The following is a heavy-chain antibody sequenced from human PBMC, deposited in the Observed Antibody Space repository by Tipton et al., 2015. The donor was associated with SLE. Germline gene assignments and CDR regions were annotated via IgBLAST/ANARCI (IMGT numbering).Heavy chain of an antibody. Sequence: QLVQSGGGVVQPGRSLRLSCAASGFTFDDYAMHWVRQAPGKGLEWVSLISWDGGSTYYADSVKGRFTISRDNSKNSLYLQMNSLRAEDTALYYCAKDIGGPYYYGSGSNYGMDVWGQGTTVTVSS. V-gene: IGHV3-43D*04. CDR1: GFTFDDYA. CDR3: AKDIGGPYYYGSGSNYGMDV. CDR2: ISWDGGST. D-gene: IGHD3-10*01. J-gene: IGHJ6*02.